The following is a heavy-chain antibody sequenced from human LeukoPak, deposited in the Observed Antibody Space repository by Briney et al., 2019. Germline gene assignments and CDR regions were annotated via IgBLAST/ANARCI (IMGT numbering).Heavy chain of an antibody. CDR2: ISSSSSYT. V-gene: IGHV3-21*05. CDR3: ARAPYDYYYYYGMDV. Sequence: GGSLRLSCVASGFTFRSHAMHWVRQAPGKGLEWVSYISSSSSYTNYADSVKGRFTISRDNAKNSLYLQMNSLRAEDTAVYYCARAPYDYYYYYGMDVWGQGTTVTVSS. J-gene: IGHJ6*02. D-gene: IGHD4-17*01. CDR1: GFTFRSHA.